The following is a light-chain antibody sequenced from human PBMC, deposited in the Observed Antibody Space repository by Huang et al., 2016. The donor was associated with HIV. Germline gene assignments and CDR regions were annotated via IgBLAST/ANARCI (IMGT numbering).Light chain of an antibody. Sequence: DIVMTQSPDSLAVSLGERVTINSTPSQGLLSKFNNKNSLAWFQQKPGQPPDLLSYWASTRVSGVPDRFNGSGSGTDFTLTISSLQAEDVALYHCQQYYSTPYTFGQGTTLEIK. CDR3: QQYYSTPYT. CDR2: WAS. J-gene: IGKJ2*01. V-gene: IGKV4-1*01. CDR1: QGLLSKFNNKNS.